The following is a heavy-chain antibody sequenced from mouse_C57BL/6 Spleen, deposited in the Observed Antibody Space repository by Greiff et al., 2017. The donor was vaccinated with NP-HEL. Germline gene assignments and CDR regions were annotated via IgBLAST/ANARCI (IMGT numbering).Heavy chain of an antibody. J-gene: IGHJ3*01. CDR2: ISSGSSTI. CDR1: GFTFSDYG. Sequence: EVQLVESGGGLVKPGGSLKLSCAASGFTFSDYGMHWVRQAPEKGLEWVAYISSGSSTIYYADTVKGRFTISRDNAKNTLFLQMTSLRSEDTAMYYCAKVQLAWFAYWGQGTLVTVSA. D-gene: IGHD1-3*01. V-gene: IGHV5-17*01. CDR3: AKVQLAWFAY.